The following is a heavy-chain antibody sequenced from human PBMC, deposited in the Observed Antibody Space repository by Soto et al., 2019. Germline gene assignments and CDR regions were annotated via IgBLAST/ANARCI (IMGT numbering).Heavy chain of an antibody. CDR2: INAGNGNT. V-gene: IGHV1-3*01. D-gene: IGHD3-10*01. CDR1: GYTFTSYA. J-gene: IGHJ6*02. CDR3: ARAPPWFRGATYSYCTDF. Sequence: ASVKVSCKASGYTFTSYAMHWVRQAPGQRLEWMGWINAGNGNTKYSQKFQGRVTITRDTSASTAYMELSSLRSEDTAVYYCARAPPWFRGATYSYCTDFWGQGTTVTVSS.